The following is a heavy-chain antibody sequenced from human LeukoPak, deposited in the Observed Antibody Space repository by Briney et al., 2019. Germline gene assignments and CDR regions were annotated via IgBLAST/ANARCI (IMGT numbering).Heavy chain of an antibody. D-gene: IGHD6-13*01. CDR1: GYIFTSYA. CDR2: INAGNGNT. J-gene: IGHJ5*02. V-gene: IGHV1-3*01. Sequence: GASVKVSCKASGYIFTSYAMHWVRQAPGQRLEWMGWINAGNGNTKYSQKFQGRVTITRDTSATTVYMELSSLRSEDRAVYYCARDIDRVFNWFDPWGQGTLVTVSS. CDR3: ARDIDRVFNWFDP.